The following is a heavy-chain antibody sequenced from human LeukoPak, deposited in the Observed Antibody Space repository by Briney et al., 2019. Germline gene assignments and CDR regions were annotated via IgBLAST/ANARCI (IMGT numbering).Heavy chain of an antibody. Sequence: PSETLSLTCTVSGGSTSSDYWSWIRQSPGKGLEWVGYVYNSGDTGKNPSLKSRVTILLDTSKNQCSLKLTSVSAADTAVYYCASQAYYYGSGKSDYWGQGTLVTVSS. CDR3: ASQAYYYGSGKSDY. V-gene: IGHV4-59*08. CDR2: VYNSGDT. CDR1: GGSTSSDY. J-gene: IGHJ4*02. D-gene: IGHD3-10*01.